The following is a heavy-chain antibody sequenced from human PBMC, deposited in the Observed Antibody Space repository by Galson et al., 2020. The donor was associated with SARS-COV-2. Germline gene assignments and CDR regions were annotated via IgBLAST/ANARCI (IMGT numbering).Heavy chain of an antibody. CDR2: IYYSGST. Sequence: SETLSLTCTVSGGSISSYYWSWIRQPPGKGLEWIGYIYYSGSTNYNPSLKSRVTISVDTSKNQFSLKLSSVTAADTAVYYCARDRATYCSGSYYLGWFDPWGQGTLVTVSS. CDR3: ARDRATYCSGSYYLGWFDP. V-gene: IGHV4-59*01. D-gene: IGHD3-10*01. J-gene: IGHJ5*02. CDR1: GGSISSYY.